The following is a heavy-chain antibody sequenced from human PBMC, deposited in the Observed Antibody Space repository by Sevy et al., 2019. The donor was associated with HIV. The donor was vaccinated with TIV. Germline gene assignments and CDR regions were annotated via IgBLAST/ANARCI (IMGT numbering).Heavy chain of an antibody. Sequence: GGSLRLSCAASGFTFSSYAMHWVRQAPGKGLEWVAVISYDGSNKYYADSVKGRFTISRDNSKNTLYLQMNSLRAEDTAVYYRAREGYCSSTSCYTGSYYYYGMDVWGQGTTVTVSS. CDR3: AREGYCSSTSCYTGSYYYYGMDV. J-gene: IGHJ6*02. V-gene: IGHV3-30-3*01. CDR1: GFTFSSYA. CDR2: ISYDGSNK. D-gene: IGHD2-2*02.